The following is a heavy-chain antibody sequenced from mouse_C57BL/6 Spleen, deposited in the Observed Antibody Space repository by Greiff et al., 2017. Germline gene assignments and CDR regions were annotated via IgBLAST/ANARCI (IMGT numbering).Heavy chain of an antibody. CDR1: GYSITSGYD. CDR3: ARGDSNWAYAMDY. CDR2: ISYSGST. V-gene: IGHV3-1*01. Sequence: DVKLQESGPGMVKPSQSLSLTCTITGYSITSGYDWHWIRHFPGNKLEWMGYISYSGSTNYNPSLKSRISITHDTSKNHFVLKLNSVTTEDTATYYCARGDSNWAYAMDYWGQGTSVTVSS. D-gene: IGHD2-5*01. J-gene: IGHJ4*01.